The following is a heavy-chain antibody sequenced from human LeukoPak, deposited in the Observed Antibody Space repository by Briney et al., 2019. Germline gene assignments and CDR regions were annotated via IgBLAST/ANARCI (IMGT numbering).Heavy chain of an antibody. CDR1: GGSISSYY. CDR2: IYYSGST. Sequence: PSETLSLTCTVSGGSISSYYWSWIRQPPGKGLEWIGYIYYSGSTNYNPSLKSRVTISVDMSKNQFSLKLSSVTAADTAVYYCARDSSPYDFWSGYLPYYYGMDVWGQGTTVTVSS. J-gene: IGHJ6*02. V-gene: IGHV4-59*01. D-gene: IGHD3-3*01. CDR3: ARDSSPYDFWSGYLPYYYGMDV.